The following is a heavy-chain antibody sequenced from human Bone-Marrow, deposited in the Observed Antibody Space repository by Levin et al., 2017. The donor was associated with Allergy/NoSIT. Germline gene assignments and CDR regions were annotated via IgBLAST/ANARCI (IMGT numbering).Heavy chain of an antibody. J-gene: IGHJ6*02. D-gene: IGHD6-19*01. V-gene: IGHV3-13*01. CDR1: GFSFSSYD. CDR2: IDTAGDT. Sequence: PGGSLRLSCAASGFSFSSYDMFWVRQPTGKGLEWVSIIDTAGDTYYPDSVKGRFTISRENAKNTLYLQMNRLRAGDTAVYYCARPVAGKGFYFGMGVWGRGTTVTVSS. CDR3: ARPVAGKGFYFGMGV.